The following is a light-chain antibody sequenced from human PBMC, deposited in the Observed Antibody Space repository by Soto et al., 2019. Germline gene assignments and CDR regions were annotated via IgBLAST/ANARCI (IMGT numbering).Light chain of an antibody. Sequence: EIVFTQSPGTLSLSPGERASLSCRASQSVSSSYLAWYQQIPGQAPRLLISDASRRATGIPDRFSGSGSGTDFTLTISRLEPEDFAVYYCQQYGSSPPTFGQGTK. J-gene: IGKJ1*01. CDR3: QQYGSSPPT. CDR1: QSVSSSY. CDR2: DAS. V-gene: IGKV3-20*01.